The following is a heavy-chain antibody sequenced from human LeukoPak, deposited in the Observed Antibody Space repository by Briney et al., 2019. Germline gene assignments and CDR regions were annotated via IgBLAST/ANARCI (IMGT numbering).Heavy chain of an antibody. Sequence: ASVKVSCEASGGTFSSYAISWVRQAPGQGLEWMGRIIPIFGTANYAQKFQGRVTITTDESTSTAYMELSSLRSEDTAVYYCARGRYYYDSSGYHYPADYWGQGTLVTVSS. CDR2: IIPIFGTA. V-gene: IGHV1-69*05. D-gene: IGHD3-22*01. J-gene: IGHJ4*02. CDR3: ARGRYYYDSSGYHYPADY. CDR1: GGTFSSYA.